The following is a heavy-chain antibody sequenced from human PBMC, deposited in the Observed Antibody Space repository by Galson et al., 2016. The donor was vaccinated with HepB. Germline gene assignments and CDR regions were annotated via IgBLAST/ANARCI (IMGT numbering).Heavy chain of an antibody. D-gene: IGHD1-26*01. CDR2: IIPVIWAA. CDR1: TFSYYG. J-gene: IGHJ4*02. CDR3: AKEGKSPIGVGARGYFFDD. Sequence: SVKVSCKAGTFSYYGISWVRQAPGQGLEWMGGIIPVIWAANYPQKFQGRVIITADEFTNTAYMELTSLKSEDTAVYYCAKEGKSPIGVGARGYFFDDWGQGTLVTVSS. V-gene: IGHV1-69*13.